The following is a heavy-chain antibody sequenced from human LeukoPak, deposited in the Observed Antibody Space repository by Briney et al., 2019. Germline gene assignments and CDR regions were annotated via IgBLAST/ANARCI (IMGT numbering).Heavy chain of an antibody. D-gene: IGHD3-16*02. CDR1: GGSINNYY. CDR3: ARASGDYVWGSYRSVGGVDY. CDR2: IHYSGST. V-gene: IGHV4-59*01. J-gene: IGHJ4*02. Sequence: PSETLSLTCTVSGGSINNYYWSWIRQPPGKGLEWIGYIHYSGSTNYNPSLKSRVTISVDTSKNQFSLKLSSVTAADTAVYYCARASGDYVWGSYRSVGGVDYWGQGTLVTVSS.